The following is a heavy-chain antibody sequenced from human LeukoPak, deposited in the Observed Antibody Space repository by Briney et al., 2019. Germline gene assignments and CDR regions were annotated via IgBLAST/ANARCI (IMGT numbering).Heavy chain of an antibody. V-gene: IGHV4-4*02. Sequence: KPSETLSLTCAVSGGSISSSNWWSWVRQPPGKGLGWIGEIYHSGSTNYNPSLKSRVTISVDKSKNQFSLKLSSVTAADTAVYYCARCPASRGYSYGWGQGTLVTVSS. CDR2: IYHSGST. CDR3: ARCPASRGYSYG. CDR1: GGSISSSNW. D-gene: IGHD5-18*01. J-gene: IGHJ4*02.